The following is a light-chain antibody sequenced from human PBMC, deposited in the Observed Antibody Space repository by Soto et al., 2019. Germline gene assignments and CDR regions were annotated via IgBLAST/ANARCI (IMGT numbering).Light chain of an antibody. Sequence: EILMTQSPATLSVSPGERATLSCRASQSVRSNLAWYQQKPGQAPRLLIFGATTRATGMPARFSGSGSGTEFTLTISSLQSEDFAVYYCQHYGSSPPHTFGQGTKLEIK. CDR3: QHYGSSPPHT. J-gene: IGKJ2*01. CDR1: QSVRSN. CDR2: GAT. V-gene: IGKV3-15*01.